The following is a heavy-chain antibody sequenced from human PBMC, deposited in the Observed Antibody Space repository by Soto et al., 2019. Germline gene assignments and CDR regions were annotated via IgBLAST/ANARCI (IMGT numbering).Heavy chain of an antibody. V-gene: IGHV4-30-2*01. CDR1: GGSISSGGYS. J-gene: IGHJ3*02. CDR3: ARVVTGTTPRGAFDI. CDR2: IYHSGST. Sequence: TLSLTCAVSGGSISSGGYSWSWIRQPPGKGLEWIGYIYHSGSTYYNPSLKSRVTISVDRSKNQFSLKLSSVTAAGTAVYYCARVVTGTTPRGAFDIWGQGTMVTVSS. D-gene: IGHD1-7*01.